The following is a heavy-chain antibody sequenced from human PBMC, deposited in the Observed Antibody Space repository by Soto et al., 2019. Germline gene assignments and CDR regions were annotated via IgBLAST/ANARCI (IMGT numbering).Heavy chain of an antibody. CDR2: ISAYNGNT. V-gene: IGHV1-18*04. CDR3: ARDLRTIFGVVIVRPVDY. Sequence: ASVKVSCKASGYTFTSCGISWVRQAPGQGLEWMGWISAYNGNTNYAQKLQGRVTMTTDTSTSTAYMELRSLRSDDTAVYYCARDLRTIFGVVIVRPVDYWGQGTLVTVSS. CDR1: GYTFTSCG. J-gene: IGHJ4*02. D-gene: IGHD3-3*01.